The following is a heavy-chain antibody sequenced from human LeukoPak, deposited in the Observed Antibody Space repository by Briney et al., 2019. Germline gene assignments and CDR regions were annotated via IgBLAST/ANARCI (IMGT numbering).Heavy chain of an antibody. Sequence: SVKVSCKTSEGSFSNYAITWVRQAPGQGLEWMGRIIPMRDITNYAQNFQDRVTITADKSTTTVYMEVNSLISEDMAVYFCARGPYDRTYYFDSWGQGTLVTVSS. CDR3: ARGPYDRTYYFDS. J-gene: IGHJ4*02. CDR2: IIPMRDIT. V-gene: IGHV1-69*04. D-gene: IGHD3-22*01. CDR1: EGSFSNYA.